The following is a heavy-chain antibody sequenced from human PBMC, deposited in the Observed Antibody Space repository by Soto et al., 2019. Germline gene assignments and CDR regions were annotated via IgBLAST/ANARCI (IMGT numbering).Heavy chain of an antibody. V-gene: IGHV4-59*08. CDR3: ARHVPYCSDTSHCAYGMDV. Sequence: SETLSLPCTVSCVSLSSCDWSWIRHPPGKGLEWIGYIYYSGSTNYNPSLKSRVTISVDTSKNQFSLKLSSVTAADTAVYYCARHVPYCSDTSHCAYGMDVWGQGTTVT. D-gene: IGHD2-2*01. CDR1: CVSLSSCD. CDR2: IYYSGST. J-gene: IGHJ6*02.